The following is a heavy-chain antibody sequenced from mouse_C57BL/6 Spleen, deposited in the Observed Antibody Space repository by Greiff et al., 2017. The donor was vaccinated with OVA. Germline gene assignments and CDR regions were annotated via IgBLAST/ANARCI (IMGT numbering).Heavy chain of an antibody. J-gene: IGHJ4*01. CDR2: IHPNSGST. V-gene: IGHV1-64*01. CDR1: GYTFTSYW. D-gene: IGHD2-1*01. CDR3: ARKRGNYGYAMDY. Sequence: VQLQQPGAELVKPGASVKLSCKASGYTFTSYWMHWVKQRPGQGLEWIGMIHPNSGSTNYNEKFKSKATLTVDKSSSTAYMQLSSLTSEDSAVYYCARKRGNYGYAMDYWGQGTSVTVSS.